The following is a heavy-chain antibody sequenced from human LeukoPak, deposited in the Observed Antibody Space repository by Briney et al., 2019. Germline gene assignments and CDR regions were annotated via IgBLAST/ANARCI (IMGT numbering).Heavy chain of an antibody. CDR3: AKDPIRTMVRGVPAGY. CDR2: IRYDGSNK. D-gene: IGHD3-10*01. CDR1: GFTFSSYG. V-gene: IGHV3-30*02. J-gene: IGHJ4*02. Sequence: GGSLRLSCAASGFTFSSYGMHWVRQAPGKGLEWVAFIRYDGSNKYYADSVKGRFTISRDNSKNTLYLQMNSLRAEDTAVYYCAKDPIRTMVRGVPAGYWGQGTLVTVSS.